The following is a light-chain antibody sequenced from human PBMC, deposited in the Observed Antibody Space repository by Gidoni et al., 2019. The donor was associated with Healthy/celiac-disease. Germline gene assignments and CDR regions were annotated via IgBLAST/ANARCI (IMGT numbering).Light chain of an antibody. CDR2: DAS. CDR1: QSVSSY. Sequence: EIVLTQSPATLSLSPGERATLSCRASQSVSSYLAWYQQKPSQAPRLLIYDASNRATGIPARFSGSGSGTDFTLTISSLEPEDFAVYYCQQRSNFFTFXPXTKVDIK. CDR3: QQRSNFFT. V-gene: IGKV3-11*01. J-gene: IGKJ3*01.